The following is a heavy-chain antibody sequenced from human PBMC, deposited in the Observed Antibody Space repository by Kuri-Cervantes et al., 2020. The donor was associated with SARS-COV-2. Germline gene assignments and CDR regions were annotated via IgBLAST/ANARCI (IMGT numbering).Heavy chain of an antibody. D-gene: IGHD2-15*01. CDR2: IIPIFGTA. CDR1: GGTFSSYA. Sequence: SVKVSCKASGGTFSSYAISWVRQAPGQGLEWMGGIIPIFGTANYAQKFQGRVTITADESTSTAYMELSRLRSDDTAVYYCARALQGVAATLQYYYYGMDVWGQGTTVTVSS. J-gene: IGHJ6*02. CDR3: ARALQGVAATLQYYYYGMDV. V-gene: IGHV1-69*13.